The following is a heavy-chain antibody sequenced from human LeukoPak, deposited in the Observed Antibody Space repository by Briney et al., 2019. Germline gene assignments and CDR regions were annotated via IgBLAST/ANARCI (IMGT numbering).Heavy chain of an antibody. J-gene: IGHJ4*02. Sequence: GASVKVSCKASGYTFTGYYIHWVRQAPGQGLEWMGWINPNSYGTNCVQKFQGRVTMTRDTSITTAYMELSRLRSDDTAVYYCARDLYGGNSFDYWGQGTLVTVSS. D-gene: IGHD4-23*01. V-gene: IGHV1-2*02. CDR3: ARDLYGGNSFDY. CDR1: GYTFTGYY. CDR2: INPNSYGT.